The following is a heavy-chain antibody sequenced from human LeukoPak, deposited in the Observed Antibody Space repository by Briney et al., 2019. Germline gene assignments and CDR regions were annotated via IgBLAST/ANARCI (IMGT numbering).Heavy chain of an antibody. CDR1: GGSFSGYY. V-gene: IGHV4-34*01. CDR3: ARESSYSDSNFMDV. J-gene: IGHJ6*03. D-gene: IGHD3-22*01. CDR2: ISHSGST. Sequence: SETLSLTCAVYGGSFSGYYWSWIRQPPGKGLEWIGEISHSGSTNYNPSLKSRVTMSVDTSKNQFSLKLSSVTAADTAIYYCARESSYSDSNFMDVWGKGTTVTISS.